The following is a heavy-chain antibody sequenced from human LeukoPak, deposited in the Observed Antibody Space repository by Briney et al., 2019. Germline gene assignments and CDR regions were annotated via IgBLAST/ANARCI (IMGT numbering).Heavy chain of an antibody. CDR3: ARGLYYGGNQRAHDAFDI. CDR1: GYIFTDYY. J-gene: IGHJ3*02. D-gene: IGHD4-23*01. CDR2: FNPASGGT. V-gene: IGHV1-2*04. Sequence: ASVKVSCKASGYIFTDYYMHWVRQAPGQGLEWMGWFNPASGGTKYAQKFQGWVTMTRDTSINTAYMELSSLGLDDTAVYYCARGLYYGGNQRAHDAFDIWGQGTLVTVSS.